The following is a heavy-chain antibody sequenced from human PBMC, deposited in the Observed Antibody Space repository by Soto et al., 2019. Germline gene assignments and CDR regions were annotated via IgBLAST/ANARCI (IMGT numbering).Heavy chain of an antibody. Sequence: VESLKISCKGSGYIFTSYWIGCILQMPGKGLEWMGRIDPSDSYTNYSPSFQGHVTISADKSISTAYLQWSSLKASDTAMYYCARRHYYGSGDDYWGQGTLVTVSS. CDR2: IDPSDSYT. CDR3: ARRHYYGSGDDY. CDR1: GYIFTSYW. J-gene: IGHJ4*02. D-gene: IGHD3-10*01. V-gene: IGHV5-10-1*01.